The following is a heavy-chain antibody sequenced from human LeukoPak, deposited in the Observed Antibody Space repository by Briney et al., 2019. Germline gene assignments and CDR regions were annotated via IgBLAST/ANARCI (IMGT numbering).Heavy chain of an antibody. CDR2: IIPKFGAA. Sequence: ASVKVSCKASGGTFSSYAISWVRQAPGQGLEWVGGIIPKFGAANYAQKFQGRVTITTDESTSTAYMELSRLRSEDTAIFYCAAGFYDFWSETDYYSYMDVWGKGTTVTVSS. V-gene: IGHV1-69*05. CDR1: GGTFSSYA. J-gene: IGHJ6*03. CDR3: AAGFYDFWSETDYYSYMDV. D-gene: IGHD3-3*01.